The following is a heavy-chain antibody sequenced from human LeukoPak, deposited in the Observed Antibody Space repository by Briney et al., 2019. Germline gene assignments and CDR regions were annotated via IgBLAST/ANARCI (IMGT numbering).Heavy chain of an antibody. Sequence: ASVKVSCKASGYTFTSYAMNWVRQAPGQGLEWMGWINTNTGNPTYAQSFTGRFVFSLDTSVSTAYLQISSLKAEDTAVYYCARDYSAYTARYYYYMDVWGKGTTVTVSS. CDR3: ARDYSAYTARYYYYMDV. CDR2: INTNTGNP. D-gene: IGHD3-16*01. CDR1: GYTFTSYA. V-gene: IGHV7-4-1*02. J-gene: IGHJ6*03.